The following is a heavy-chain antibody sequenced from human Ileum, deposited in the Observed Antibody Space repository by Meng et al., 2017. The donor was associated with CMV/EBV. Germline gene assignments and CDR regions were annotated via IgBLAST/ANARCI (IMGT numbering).Heavy chain of an antibody. CDR1: GYSFTSHY. D-gene: IGHD1-26*01. V-gene: IGHV1-46*01. J-gene: IGHJ5*02. CDR3: ARDNSASDSSWWFDP. Sequence: SGYSFTSHYMRWLRQVPGQGPEWMGVINPSGDSTYYAQKFQGRVTMTRDTSTRTDYMEVTSLRSDDTAIYYCARDNSASDSSWWFDPWGQGTLVSVSS. CDR2: INPSGDST.